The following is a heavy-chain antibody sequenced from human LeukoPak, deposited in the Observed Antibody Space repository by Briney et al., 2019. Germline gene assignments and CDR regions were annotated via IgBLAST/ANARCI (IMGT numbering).Heavy chain of an antibody. Sequence: GGSLRLSCAASGXTFXSYAMSWVRQAXXXXXXXVSAISGSGGSTYYADSVKGRFTISRDNSKNTLYLQMNSLRAEDTAVYYCAIRSGWYYGMDVWGQGTTVTVSS. CDR3: AIRSGWYYGMDV. CDR1: GXTFXSYA. V-gene: IGHV3-23*01. D-gene: IGHD6-19*01. J-gene: IGHJ6*02. CDR2: ISGSGGST.